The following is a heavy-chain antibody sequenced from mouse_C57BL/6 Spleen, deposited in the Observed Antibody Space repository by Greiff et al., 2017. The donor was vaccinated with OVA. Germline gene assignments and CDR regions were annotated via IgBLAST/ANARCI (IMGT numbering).Heavy chain of an antibody. CDR2: ISSGGDYI. Sequence: EVKLVESGEGLVKPGGSLKLSCAASGFTFSSYAMSWVRQTPEKRLEWVAYISSGGDYIYYADTVKGRFTISSDNARNTLYLQMSSLKSEDTAMYYCTREGSNHGDYAMDYWGQGTSVTVSS. J-gene: IGHJ4*01. CDR3: TREGSNHGDYAMDY. CDR1: GFTFSSYA. D-gene: IGHD2-5*01. V-gene: IGHV5-9-1*02.